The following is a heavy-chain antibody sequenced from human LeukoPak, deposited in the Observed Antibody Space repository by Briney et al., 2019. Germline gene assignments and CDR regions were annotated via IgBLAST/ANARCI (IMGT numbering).Heavy chain of an antibody. D-gene: IGHD3-10*01. CDR1: GFTFSRYG. CDR2: IRYDGSNK. Sequence: GGSLRLSCAASGFTFSRYGMHWVRQAPGKGLEWVAFIRYDGSNKYYADSLKGRFTISRDNSKNTLSLQMNSLRAEDTAVYYCAQGTKGYSGSGTYYLSRDHFISRWGQGTLVTVSS. J-gene: IGHJ4*02. V-gene: IGHV3-30*02. CDR3: AQGTKGYSGSGTYYLSRDHFISR.